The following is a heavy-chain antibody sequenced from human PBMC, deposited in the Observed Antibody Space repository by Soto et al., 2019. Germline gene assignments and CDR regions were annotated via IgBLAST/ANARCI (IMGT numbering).Heavy chain of an antibody. CDR3: AKGQHCSSTSCYFYYYGVDV. D-gene: IGHD2-2*01. Sequence: QVQVVESGGGVVQPGRSLRLSCAASGFTFNTYAMHWVRQAPGKGLEWVAVISSDGSREYYADSVKGRLTISRDNTKNTLYLQMNSLRPEDAAIYYCAKGQHCSSTSCYFYYYGVDVWGQGTTVAVSS. V-gene: IGHV3-30*18. J-gene: IGHJ6*02. CDR1: GFTFNTYA. CDR2: ISSDGSRE.